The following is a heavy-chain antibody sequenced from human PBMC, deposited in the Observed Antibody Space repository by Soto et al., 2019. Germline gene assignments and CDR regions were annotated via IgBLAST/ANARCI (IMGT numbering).Heavy chain of an antibody. CDR3: ARVRGRDYGDYLSGRNWFDP. J-gene: IGHJ5*02. D-gene: IGHD4-17*01. Sequence: PSETLSLTCSVSGGSISSGDYYWSWVRQPPGKGLEWIGYIYYSGSTYYSPSLKSRVTISVDTSKNQFSLHLSSVTAADTAVYFCARVRGRDYGDYLSGRNWFDPWGQGTLVTVSS. V-gene: IGHV4-30-4*01. CDR1: GGSISSGDYY. CDR2: IYYSGST.